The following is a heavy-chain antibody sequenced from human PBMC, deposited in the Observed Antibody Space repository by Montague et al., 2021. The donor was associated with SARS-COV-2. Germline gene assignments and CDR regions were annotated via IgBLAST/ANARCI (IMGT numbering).Heavy chain of an antibody. J-gene: IGHJ6*02. CDR2: INHSGST. CDR3: ARGGTVTTFYYYYDGLDV. V-gene: IGHV4-34*01. Sequence: SETLSLTCAVYGGSFSGYFWSWIRQPPGKGLEWIGEINHSGSTNYNPSLKSRVTLSVDTSKNQFSLKLSSVTAADTAVYYCARGGTVTTFYYYYDGLDVWGQGTTVTVSS. D-gene: IGHD3-10*02. CDR1: GGSFSGYF.